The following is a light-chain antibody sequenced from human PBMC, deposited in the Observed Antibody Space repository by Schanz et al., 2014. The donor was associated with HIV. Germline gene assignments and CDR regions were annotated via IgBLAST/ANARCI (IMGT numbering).Light chain of an antibody. Sequence: EIVMTQSPATLSVSPGERATLSCRASQSLGGNLAWFQHQAGQAPRLLIYDASNRATGIPVRFSGSGSGTXFTLTIRRLEPEDFAVYYCHQFGRLPWTFGQGTKVEIK. CDR1: QSLGGN. CDR2: DAS. CDR3: HQFGRLPWT. V-gene: IGKV3-20*01. J-gene: IGKJ1*01.